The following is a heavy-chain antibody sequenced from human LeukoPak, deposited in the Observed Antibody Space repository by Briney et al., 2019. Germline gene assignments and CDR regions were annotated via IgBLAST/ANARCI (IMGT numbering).Heavy chain of an antibody. J-gene: IGHJ4*02. CDR2: ISNNGGSS. CDR1: GFTFSAYA. V-gene: IGHV3-64*04. Sequence: PGGSLRLSCSASGFTFSAYAMYWVRQAPGKGLEYVSGISNNGGSSFYADSVRGRFTISRDNSKNTVFLQMNSLRAEDTAVYYCARASGIFYFDYWGQGTLVTVSS. D-gene: IGHD1-26*01. CDR3: ARASGIFYFDY.